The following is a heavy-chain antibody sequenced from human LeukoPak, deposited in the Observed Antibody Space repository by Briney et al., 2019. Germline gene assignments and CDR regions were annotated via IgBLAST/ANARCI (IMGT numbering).Heavy chain of an antibody. CDR1: GYTFTGYY. Sequence: WASVKVSCKASGYTFTGYYMHWVRQAPGQGLEWMGWINPYTGGTNYAQKFQGRVTMTRDTSISTAYMELSRLRSDDTAVYYCGRTYYYDPRSPDYWGQGTLVTVSS. CDR2: INPYTGGT. D-gene: IGHD3-22*01. CDR3: GRTYYYDPRSPDY. V-gene: IGHV1-2*02. J-gene: IGHJ4*02.